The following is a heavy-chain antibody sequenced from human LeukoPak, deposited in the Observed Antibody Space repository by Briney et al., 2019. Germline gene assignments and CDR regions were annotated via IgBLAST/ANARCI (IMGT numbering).Heavy chain of an antibody. Sequence: GGSLRLSCAASGFTFSSYWMSWVRQAPGKGREGVANIKQDGREKYYVDSVKGRFTISRDNAKNSLYLQMNSLRAEDTAVYYCARSPYSLRGRYYFDYWGQGTLVTVSS. CDR3: ARSPYSLRGRYYFDY. CDR1: GFTFSSYW. V-gene: IGHV3-7*01. CDR2: IKQDGREK. J-gene: IGHJ4*02. D-gene: IGHD3-16*01.